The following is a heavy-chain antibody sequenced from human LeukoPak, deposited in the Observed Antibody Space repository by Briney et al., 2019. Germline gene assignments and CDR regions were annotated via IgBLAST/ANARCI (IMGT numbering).Heavy chain of an antibody. V-gene: IGHV3-7*01. CDR3: ARNAPFDY. CDR2: INQDGSEK. Sequence: GSLILPCAASGFTYSTYWMSWVRQAPGKGLEWVANINQDGSEKYYVDSVRGRFTISRDNAKNSLYLQMNSLRGEDTAVYYCARNAPFDYWGQGTLVTVSS. CDR1: GFTYSTYW. J-gene: IGHJ4*02.